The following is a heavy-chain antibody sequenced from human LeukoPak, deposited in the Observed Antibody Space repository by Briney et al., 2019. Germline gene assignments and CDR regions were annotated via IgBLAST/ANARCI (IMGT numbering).Heavy chain of an antibody. Sequence: GGSLRLSCVASGFTFNTYGMHWVRQAPGTGLEWVAGISNDGSSKDYADSVKGRFTISRDKSKNTVYLQMNSLRVEDTAVYYCAKAAYCTSTSCHFSGYAQRPLDSWGQGTLVTVSS. CDR3: AKAAYCTSTSCHFSGYAQRPLDS. V-gene: IGHV3-30*18. CDR2: ISNDGSSK. CDR1: GFTFNTYG. J-gene: IGHJ4*02. D-gene: IGHD2-2*01.